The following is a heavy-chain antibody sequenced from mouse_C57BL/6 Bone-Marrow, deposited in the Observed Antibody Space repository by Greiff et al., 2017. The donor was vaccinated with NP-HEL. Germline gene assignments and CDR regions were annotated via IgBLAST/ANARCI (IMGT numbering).Heavy chain of an antibody. D-gene: IGHD1-1*01. V-gene: IGHV1-15*01. Sequence: VQRVESGAELVRPGASVTLSCKASGYTFTDYEMHWVKQTPVHGLEWIGAIDPETGGTAYNQKFKGKAILTAATSSSTAYMELRSLTSEDSAVYYCTRGGYYGSRKGLDYWGQGTTLTVSS. CDR2: IDPETGGT. CDR1: GYTFTDYE. CDR3: TRGGYYGSRKGLDY. J-gene: IGHJ2*01.